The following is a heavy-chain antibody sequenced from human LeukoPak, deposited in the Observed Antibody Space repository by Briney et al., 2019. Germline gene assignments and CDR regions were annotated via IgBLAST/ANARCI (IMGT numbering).Heavy chain of an antibody. CDR1: GGSLSSGGYC. V-gene: IGHV4-30-2*01. Sequence: SETLSLTCAVSGGSLSSGGYCWGWLRQPPGTGLEWLGYIYYCGRTYYNPSLKSRVTISVDRSNNQFSLKLSSVTAADTAVYYCARRGYSYNDAFDIWGQGTMVTVSS. CDR2: IYYCGRT. CDR3: ARRGYSYNDAFDI. J-gene: IGHJ3*02. D-gene: IGHD5-18*01.